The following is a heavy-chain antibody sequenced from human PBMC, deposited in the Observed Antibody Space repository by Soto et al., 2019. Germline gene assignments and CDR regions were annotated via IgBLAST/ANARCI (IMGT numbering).Heavy chain of an antibody. V-gene: IGHV4-30-4*01. CDR3: AREDTSAPNAFDV. CDR1: SGSMSSGDSY. Sequence: QVQLHESGPGLVKPSQTLSLTCTVSSGSMSSGDSYWSWIRQPPGKGLEWIGYISYSGNSFYNPSLKSRVTISVNTSKRQFSLKMTSVTAADTAVYYCAREDTSAPNAFDVWGQGTMVTVSS. D-gene: IGHD5-18*01. J-gene: IGHJ3*01. CDR2: ISYSGNS.